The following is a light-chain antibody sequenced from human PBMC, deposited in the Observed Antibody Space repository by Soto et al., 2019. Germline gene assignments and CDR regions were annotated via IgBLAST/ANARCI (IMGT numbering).Light chain of an antibody. CDR1: SSDVGAYNY. J-gene: IGLJ3*02. CDR2: EVS. CDR3: SSYAGSNIWV. Sequence: QSALTQPPSASGSPGQSATISCTGTSSDVGAYNYVSWYQQYPGKAPKLMIYEVSKRPSGVPDRFSGSKSGKTASLTVSGLQAEDEADYYCSSYAGSNIWVFGGGTKLTVL. V-gene: IGLV2-8*01.